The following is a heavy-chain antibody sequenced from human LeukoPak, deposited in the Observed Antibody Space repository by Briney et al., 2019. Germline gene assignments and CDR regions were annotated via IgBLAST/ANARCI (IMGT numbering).Heavy chain of an antibody. CDR3: ARVPIVVVPAAIPTDYYMDV. V-gene: IGHV1-69*13. J-gene: IGHJ6*03. Sequence: GASVKVSCKASGGTFSSYTITWVRQAPGQGLEWMGGIIPIFGTANYAQKFQGRVTITADESTSTAYMELSSLRSEDTAVYYCARVPIVVVPAAIPTDYYMDVWGKGTTVTVSS. CDR2: IIPIFGTA. D-gene: IGHD2-2*01. CDR1: GGTFSSYT.